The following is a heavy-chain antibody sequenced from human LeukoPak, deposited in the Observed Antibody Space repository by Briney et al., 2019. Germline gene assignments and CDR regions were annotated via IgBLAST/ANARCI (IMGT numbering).Heavy chain of an antibody. CDR3: GRAGPVTKDHFIDV. J-gene: IGHJ6*03. Sequence: GGSLRLSCAVSGFTFTNYWMSWARQSPGKGLEWVANIYLDGSRAYYVDSVKGRFTISRDNAKNSLFLQMNSLSAEDTAVYYCGRAGPVTKDHFIDVWGKGTTVTVSS. D-gene: IGHD2-2*01. V-gene: IGHV3-7*01. CDR2: IYLDGSRA. CDR1: GFTFTNYW.